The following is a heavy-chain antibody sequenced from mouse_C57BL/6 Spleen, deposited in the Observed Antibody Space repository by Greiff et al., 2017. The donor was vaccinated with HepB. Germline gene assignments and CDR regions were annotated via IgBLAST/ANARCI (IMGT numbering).Heavy chain of an antibody. D-gene: IGHD1-1*01. J-gene: IGHJ4*01. CDR2: IDPSDSYT. V-gene: IGHV1-69*01. Sequence: QVQLQQPGAELVMPGASVKLSCKASGYTFTSYWMHWVKQRPGQGLEWIGEIDPSDSYTNYNQKFKGKSTLTVDKSSSTAYMQLSSLTSEDSAVYYCARWALYGNYAMDYWGQGTSVTVSS. CDR3: ARWALYGNYAMDY. CDR1: GYTFTSYW.